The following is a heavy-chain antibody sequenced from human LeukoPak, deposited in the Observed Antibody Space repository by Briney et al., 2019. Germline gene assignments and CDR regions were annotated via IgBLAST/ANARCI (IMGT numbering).Heavy chain of an antibody. D-gene: IGHD3-10*01. CDR3: AGKLMVRGGEGRDY. CDR1: GGTFSSYA. V-gene: IGHV1-69*01. J-gene: IGHJ4*02. CDR2: IIPIFGTA. Sequence: SVKVSCKASGGTFSSYAISWVRQAPGQGLEWMGGIIPIFGTANYAQKFQGRVTITADESTSTAYMELSSLRSEDTAVYYCAGKLMVRGGEGRDYWGQGTLVTVSS.